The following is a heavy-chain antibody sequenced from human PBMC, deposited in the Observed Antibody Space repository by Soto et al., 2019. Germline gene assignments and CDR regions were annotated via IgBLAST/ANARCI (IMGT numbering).Heavy chain of an antibody. CDR2: IYYSGST. D-gene: IGHD3-10*01. J-gene: IGHJ4*02. CDR1: GGSISSGGSY. V-gene: IGHV4-31*03. Sequence: QVQLQESGPGLVKPSQTLSLTCTVSGGSISSGGSYWSWIRQHPGKGLEWIGYIYYSGSTYYNPSLKSRITISVDTSKNQFSLKLSSVTAADTAVYYCARSYGSGSYKSPLDYWGQGTLVTVSS. CDR3: ARSYGSGSYKSPLDY.